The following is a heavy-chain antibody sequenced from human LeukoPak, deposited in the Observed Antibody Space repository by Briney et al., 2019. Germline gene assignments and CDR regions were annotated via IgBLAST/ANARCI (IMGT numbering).Heavy chain of an antibody. D-gene: IGHD1-1*01. Sequence: SETLSLTCAVYGGSFSGYYWSWIRQPPGKGLEWIGEINHSGSTNYNPSLKSRVTISVDTSKNQFSLKLSSVTAADTAVYYCARGPTDFDYWGQGTLATVSS. V-gene: IGHV4-34*01. CDR1: GGSFSGYY. J-gene: IGHJ4*02. CDR2: INHSGST. CDR3: ARGPTDFDY.